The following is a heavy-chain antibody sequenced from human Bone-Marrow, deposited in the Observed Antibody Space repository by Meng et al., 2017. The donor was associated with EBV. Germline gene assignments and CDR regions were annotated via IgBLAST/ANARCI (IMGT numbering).Heavy chain of an antibody. CDR1: GGTFRSDA. D-gene: IGHD3-10*01. CDR2: LIPKSDAP. V-gene: IGHV1-69*01. J-gene: IGHJ4*02. CDR3: ASESGRGFTPDY. Sequence: QVPLVQAGAEVKNPGSSVRVSCKTSGGTFRSDAVSWVRQAPGQGLEWLGGLIPKSDAPYYAQKFQDRVTITADESTSTHYMDVRGLRSEDTAVYYCASESGRGFTPDYWGQGTLVTVSS.